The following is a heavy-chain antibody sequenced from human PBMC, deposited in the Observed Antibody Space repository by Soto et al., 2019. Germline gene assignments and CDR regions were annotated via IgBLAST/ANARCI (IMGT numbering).Heavy chain of an antibody. CDR3: ARELVGIVVVTRTHAFDI. Sequence: GGSLRLSCAASGFTVSSNYMSWVRQAPGKGLEWVSVIYSGGSTYYADSVKGRFTISRDNSKNTLYLQMNSLRAEDTAVYYCARELVGIVVVTRTHAFDIWGQGTMVTVSS. CDR2: IYSGGST. V-gene: IGHV3-53*01. D-gene: IGHD3-22*01. CDR1: GFTVSSNY. J-gene: IGHJ3*02.